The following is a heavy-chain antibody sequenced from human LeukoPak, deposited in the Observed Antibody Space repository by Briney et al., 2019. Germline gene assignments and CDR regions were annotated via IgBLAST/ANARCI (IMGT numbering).Heavy chain of an antibody. D-gene: IGHD4-11*01. V-gene: IGHV4-39*01. CDR2: IYYSGST. Sequence: SETPSLTCTVSGGSISSSSYYWGWIRQPPGKGLEWIGSIYYSGSTYYNPSLESRVTISVDTSKNQFSLKLSSVTAADTAVYYCARDYLRYFDYWGQGTLVTVSS. J-gene: IGHJ4*02. CDR1: GGSISSSSYY. CDR3: ARDYLRYFDY.